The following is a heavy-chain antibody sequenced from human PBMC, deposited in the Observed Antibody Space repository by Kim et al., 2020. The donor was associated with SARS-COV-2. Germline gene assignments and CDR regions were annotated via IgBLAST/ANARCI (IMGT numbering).Heavy chain of an antibody. V-gene: IGHV3-30-3*01. D-gene: IGHD6-13*01. Sequence: GGSLRLSCAASGFTFSSYAMHWVRQAPGKGLEWVAVISYDGSNKYYADSVKGRFTISRDNSKNTLYLQMNSLRAEDTAVYYCARGGGWGSSWPSYWYFDLWGRGTLVTVSS. J-gene: IGHJ2*01. CDR3: ARGGGWGSSWPSYWYFDL. CDR2: ISYDGSNK. CDR1: GFTFSSYA.